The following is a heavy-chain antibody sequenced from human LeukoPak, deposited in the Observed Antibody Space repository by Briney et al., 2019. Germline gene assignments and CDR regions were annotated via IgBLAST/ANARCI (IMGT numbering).Heavy chain of an antibody. J-gene: IGHJ6*03. CDR2: ISSSGSTI. CDR1: GFTFSSYE. Sequence: GGSLRLSCAASGFTFSSYEMNWVRQAPGKGPEWVSYISSSGSTIYYADSVKGRFTISRDNSKNTLYLQMNSLRAEDTAIYYCAKNGDRGAYCTGGTCYPYFYYYMDVWGKGTTVTI. V-gene: IGHV3-48*03. D-gene: IGHD2-15*01. CDR3: AKNGDRGAYCTGGTCYPYFYYYMDV.